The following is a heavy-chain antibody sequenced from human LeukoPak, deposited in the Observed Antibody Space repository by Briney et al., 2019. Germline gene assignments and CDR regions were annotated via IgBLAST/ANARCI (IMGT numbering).Heavy chain of an antibody. J-gene: IGHJ4*02. CDR2: MDLDGSEK. Sequence: PGGSLRLSCAASGFTFSSYWMSWVRQAPGKGLEWVANMDLDGSEKYYVDSVKGRFTISRDNAKNSLYLQMNSLRAEDTAVYYCAREDHSKYEYWGQGTLVTVSS. CDR1: GFTFSSYW. CDR3: AREDHSKYEY. V-gene: IGHV3-7*01. D-gene: IGHD4-11*01.